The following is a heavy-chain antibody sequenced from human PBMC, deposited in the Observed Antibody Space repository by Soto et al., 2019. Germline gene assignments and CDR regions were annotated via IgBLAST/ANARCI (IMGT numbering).Heavy chain of an antibody. Sequence: EVQLVESGGGLQQPGGSLRLSCAASGFTFSSYAMSWVRRTPGEGLEWVSATNGDGSKTYVAESVKGRFTISRDNSMNTLFLEMHSLRAVDTAVYHCVRGHVGTGAFDIWGQGTLVTVSS. CDR1: GFTFSSYA. V-gene: IGHV3-23*04. CDR3: VRGHVGTGAFDI. CDR2: TNGDGSKT. J-gene: IGHJ3*02. D-gene: IGHD1-1*01.